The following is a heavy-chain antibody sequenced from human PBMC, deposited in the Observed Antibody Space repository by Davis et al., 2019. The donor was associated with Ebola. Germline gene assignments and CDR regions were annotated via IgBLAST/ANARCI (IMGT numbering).Heavy chain of an antibody. CDR3: ASRYYSARFDY. CDR1: GGSISSSSYH. J-gene: IGHJ4*02. CDR2: IYYSGST. Sequence: SETLSLTCTVSGGSISSSSYHWGRLRPPPGKGLALFGRIYYSGSTYYNPSLKSRVTISVDTSKNQFSLKLSSVTAADTAVYYCASRYYSARFDYWGQGTLVTVSS. V-gene: IGHV4-39*01. D-gene: IGHD3-10*01.